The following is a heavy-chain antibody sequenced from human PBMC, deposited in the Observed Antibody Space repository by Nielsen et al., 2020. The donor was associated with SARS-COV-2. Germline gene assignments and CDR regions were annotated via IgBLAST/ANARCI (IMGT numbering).Heavy chain of an antibody. J-gene: IGHJ6*02. CDR3: AKEGDDDFAVMVESLSMDV. D-gene: IGHD2-15*01. Sequence: GESLKISCAASGFTFKKFGMHWVRQPPGKGLEWVAVIRYDGRKTYYADSVKGRFTISRDNSKNMLYLEMHSLRGEDTAVYYCAKEGDDDFAVMVESLSMDVWGQGTTVSVSS. CDR2: IRYDGRKT. V-gene: IGHV3-30*02. CDR1: GFTFKKFG.